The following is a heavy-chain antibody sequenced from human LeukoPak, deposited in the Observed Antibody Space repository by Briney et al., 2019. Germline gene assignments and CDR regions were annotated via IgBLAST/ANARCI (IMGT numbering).Heavy chain of an antibody. D-gene: IGHD3-9*01. V-gene: IGHV1-2*02. J-gene: IGHJ6*03. CDR2: INRNSGGT. CDR1: GYTFTGYY. CDR3: ARGPYYDILTGYYKGRYYYYMDV. Sequence: ASVRVSCKASGYTFTGYYMHWVRQAPGQGLEWMGWINRNSGGTNYAQKFQGRVTMTRDTSISTAYMELSRLRSDDTAVYYCARGPYYDILTGYYKGRYYYYMDVWGKGTTVTVSS.